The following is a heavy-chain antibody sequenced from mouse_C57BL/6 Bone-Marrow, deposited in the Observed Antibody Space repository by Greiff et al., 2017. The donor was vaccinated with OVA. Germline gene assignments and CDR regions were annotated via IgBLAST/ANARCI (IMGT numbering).Heavy chain of an antibody. CDR3: AREVTGLYYAMDY. V-gene: IGHV1-54*01. CDR1: GYAFTNYL. Sequence: LQESGAELVRPGTSVKVSCKASGYAFTNYLIEWVKQRPGQGLEWIGVINPGSGGTNYNEKFKGKATLTADKSSSTAYMQLSSLTSEDSAVYFCAREVTGLYYAMDYWGQGTSVTVSS. CDR2: INPGSGGT. J-gene: IGHJ4*01. D-gene: IGHD4-1*01.